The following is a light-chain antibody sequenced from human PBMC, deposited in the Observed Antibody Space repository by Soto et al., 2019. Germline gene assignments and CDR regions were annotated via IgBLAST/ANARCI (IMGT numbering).Light chain of an antibody. CDR3: VLYIGSGVS. V-gene: IGLV8-61*01. CDR1: SGSVSTSYY. Sequence: VVTQEPSFSVSPGGTVTLTCGLSSGSVSTSYYPSWYQQTPGQAPRTLIYSTNARSSGVPDRFSGSILGNKAALTIAGAQADDESDYYCVLYIGSGVSFGGGTKVTVL. CDR2: STN. J-gene: IGLJ3*02.